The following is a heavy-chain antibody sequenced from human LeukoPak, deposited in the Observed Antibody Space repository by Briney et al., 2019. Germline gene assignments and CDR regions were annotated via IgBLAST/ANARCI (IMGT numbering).Heavy chain of an antibody. Sequence: GGSLRLSCEVSGFSVRTRYMTWVRQAPAKGLEWISVLYTSDRTYYSDSVKGRFTISRDNSMNTLYLQMNSPTAEDTAVYYCAKRHCSSTHCYAFDYWGQGTLVTVSS. D-gene: IGHD2-2*01. CDR3: AKRHCSSTHCYAFDY. CDR2: LYTSDRT. CDR1: GFSVRTRY. J-gene: IGHJ4*02. V-gene: IGHV3-53*01.